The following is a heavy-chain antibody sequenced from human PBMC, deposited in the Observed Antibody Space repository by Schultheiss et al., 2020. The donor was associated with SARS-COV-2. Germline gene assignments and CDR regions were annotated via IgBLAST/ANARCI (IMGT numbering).Heavy chain of an antibody. D-gene: IGHD5-12*01. CDR3: AKVGGYEIDGYYYMDV. J-gene: IGHJ6*03. CDR2: ISGSGGST. CDR1: GFTFSSYG. V-gene: IGHV3-23*01. Sequence: GGSLRLSCAASGFTFSSYGMHWVRQAPGKGLEWVSAISGSGGSTYYADSVKGRFTISRDNSKNTLYLQMNSLRAEDTAVYYCAKVGGYEIDGYYYMDVWGKGTTVTVSS.